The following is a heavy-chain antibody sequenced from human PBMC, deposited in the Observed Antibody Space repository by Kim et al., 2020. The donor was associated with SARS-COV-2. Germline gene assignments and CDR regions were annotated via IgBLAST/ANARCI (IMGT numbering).Heavy chain of an antibody. V-gene: IGHV4-59*01. CDR2: IYYSGST. D-gene: IGHD5-18*01. CDR1: GGSISSYY. J-gene: IGHJ4*02. Sequence: SETLSLTCTVSGGSISSYYWSWIRQPPGKGLEWIGYIYYSGSTNYNPSLKSRVTISVDTSKNQFSLKLSSVTAADTAVYYCARERDTAEFDYWGQGTLVTVSS. CDR3: ARERDTAEFDY.